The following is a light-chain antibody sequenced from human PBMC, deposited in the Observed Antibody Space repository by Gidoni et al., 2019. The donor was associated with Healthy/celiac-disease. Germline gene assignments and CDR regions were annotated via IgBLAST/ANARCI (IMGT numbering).Light chain of an antibody. Sequence: DIQLTQSPSSLSASVGDRVTITCQASQYISNYLNWYQQQPGKAPKLLIYDASNLETGVPSRFRGSGSGTDFTFTISSLQPEDIATYYWQQYDNLPHTCGQGTRLEIK. CDR1: QYISNY. CDR3: QQYDNLPHT. CDR2: DAS. J-gene: IGKJ5*01. V-gene: IGKV1-33*01.